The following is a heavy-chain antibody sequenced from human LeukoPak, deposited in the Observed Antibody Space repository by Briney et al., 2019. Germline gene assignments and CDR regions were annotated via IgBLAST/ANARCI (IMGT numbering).Heavy chain of an antibody. CDR2: INWNGGST. V-gene: IGHV3-20*01. D-gene: IGHD1-26*01. Sequence: GGSLRLSCAASGFIFDNYGMTWVRQAPGKGLEWVSGINWNGGSTGYADSVKARFIISRDNAKNCLYLQMNSLRAEDTALYHCARVHTAGGYSGTAYWGQGTLVTVSS. J-gene: IGHJ4*02. CDR1: GFIFDNYG. CDR3: ARVHTAGGYSGTAY.